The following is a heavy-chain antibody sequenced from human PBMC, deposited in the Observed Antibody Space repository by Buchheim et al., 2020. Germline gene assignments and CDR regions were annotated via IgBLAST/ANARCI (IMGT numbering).Heavy chain of an antibody. J-gene: IGHJ4*02. CDR2: IYYSGST. D-gene: IGHD2-15*01. V-gene: IGHV4-39*01. Sequence: QLQLQESGPGLVKPSETLSLTCTVSGGSISSSSYYWGWIRQPPGKGLEWIGSIYYSGSTYYNPSLKSRVTTSVDTSKNQFSLKLSSVNAADTAVYYCARFWEDASGFCSGGSCFDYWGQGTL. CDR1: GGSISSSSYY. CDR3: ARFWEDASGFCSGGSCFDY.